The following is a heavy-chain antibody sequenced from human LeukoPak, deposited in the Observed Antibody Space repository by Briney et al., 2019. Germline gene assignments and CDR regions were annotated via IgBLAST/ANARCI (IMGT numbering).Heavy chain of an antibody. CDR2: IYYSGST. CDR1: GGSISSTTYF. J-gene: IGHJ4*02. V-gene: IGHV4-39*01. D-gene: IGHD3-22*01. Sequence: PSETLSLTCTVSGGSISSTTYFWGWIRQPPGKGLEWIGSIYYSGSTYYNPSLKSRVTISVDTSKNQFSLKLSSVTAADTAVYYCARHGGGTTEKGMIVEEGVDYWGQGTLVTVSS. CDR3: ARHGGGTTEKGMIVEEGVDY.